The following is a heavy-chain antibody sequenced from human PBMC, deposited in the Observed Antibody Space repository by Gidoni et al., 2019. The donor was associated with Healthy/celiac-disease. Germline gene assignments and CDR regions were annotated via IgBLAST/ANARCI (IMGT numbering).Heavy chain of an antibody. D-gene: IGHD2-2*03. V-gene: IGHV3-48*03. J-gene: IGHJ4*02. Sequence: EVQLVESGGGLVQPGGSLRLPCPASGFTFRSYEMNWVRQAPGKGLEWVSYISSSGSTIYYADSVKGRFTISRDNAKNSLYLQMNSLRAEDTAVYYCAVGYCSSTSCYAHDYWGQGTLVTVSS. CDR1: GFTFRSYE. CDR3: AVGYCSSTSCYAHDY. CDR2: ISSSGSTI.